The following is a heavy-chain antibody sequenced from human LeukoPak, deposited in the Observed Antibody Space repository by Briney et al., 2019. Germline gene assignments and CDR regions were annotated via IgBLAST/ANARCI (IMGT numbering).Heavy chain of an antibody. CDR2: IYHSGST. CDR1: GYSISSGYY. V-gene: IGHV4-38-2*02. D-gene: IGHD6-19*01. J-gene: IGHJ5*02. Sequence: SETLSLTCTVSGYSISSGYYWGWIRQPPGKGLEWIGSIYHSGSTYYNPSLKSRVTISVDTSKNQFSLKLSSVTAADTAVYYCARHSKIYSSGWYWFDPWGQGTLVTVSS. CDR3: ARHSKIYSSGWYWFDP.